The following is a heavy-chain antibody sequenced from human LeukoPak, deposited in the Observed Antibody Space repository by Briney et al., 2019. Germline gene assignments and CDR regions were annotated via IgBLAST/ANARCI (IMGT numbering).Heavy chain of an antibody. Sequence: GGSLRLSCAASGFTFSSYAMHWVRQAPGKGLEWVAVISYDGSNKYYADSVKGRFTISRDNSKNTLYLQMNSLRAEDTAVYYCARVRGYSSGWYWGYDAFDIWGQGKMVTVSS. D-gene: IGHD6-19*01. CDR3: ARVRGYSSGWYWGYDAFDI. V-gene: IGHV3-30*04. CDR2: ISYDGSNK. CDR1: GFTFSSYA. J-gene: IGHJ3*02.